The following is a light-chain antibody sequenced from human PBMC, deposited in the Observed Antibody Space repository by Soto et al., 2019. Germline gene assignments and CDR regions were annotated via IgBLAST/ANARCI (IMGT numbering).Light chain of an antibody. Sequence: QSALTQPASVSGSPGQWITISCTGTSSDIGDYNYVSWYHQYPGKAPKLMIFEVSNRPSGVSNRFSGSKSGNTASLTISGLQAEDEGEYYCSSYTSSVTLFFGGGTKLTVL. CDR2: EVS. CDR1: SSDIGDYNY. J-gene: IGLJ2*01. V-gene: IGLV2-14*01. CDR3: SSYTSSVTLF.